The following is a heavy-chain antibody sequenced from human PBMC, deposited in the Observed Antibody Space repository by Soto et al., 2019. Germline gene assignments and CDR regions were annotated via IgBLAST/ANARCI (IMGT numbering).Heavy chain of an antibody. V-gene: IGHV4-4*02. Sequence: QVQLQESGPGLVKPSGTLSLTCADSGGSISSSNWWSWVRQHPGQGLEWIGEIYHSGSTNYNPSRKSRVTISVDKSKNQFSLKLSSVTAADTAVYYCAREKADYYYYYGMDVWGQGTTVTVSS. CDR3: AREKADYYYYYGMDV. J-gene: IGHJ6*02. D-gene: IGHD2-15*01. CDR2: IYHSGST. CDR1: GGSISSSNW.